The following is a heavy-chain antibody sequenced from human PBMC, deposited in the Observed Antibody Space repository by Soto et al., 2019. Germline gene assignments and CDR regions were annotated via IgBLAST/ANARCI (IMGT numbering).Heavy chain of an antibody. V-gene: IGHV3-53*04. CDR1: GYDVSSNY. Sequence: EVQLVESGGGLVQPGGYLRLSCAASGYDVSSNYMSWVRQAPGKGLEWVSLIYSGGTTYYADSVKGRFTISRHSSKNTLYLQMTSLRVEDTAVYYCAGRTYGWGQGTMVTVSA. D-gene: IGHD4-17*01. J-gene: IGHJ3*01. CDR3: AGRTYG. CDR2: IYSGGTT.